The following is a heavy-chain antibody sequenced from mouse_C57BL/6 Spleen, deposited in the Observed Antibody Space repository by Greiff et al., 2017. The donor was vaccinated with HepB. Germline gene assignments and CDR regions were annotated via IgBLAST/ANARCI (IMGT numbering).Heavy chain of an antibody. J-gene: IGHJ4*01. CDR1: GYSFTGYF. V-gene: IGHV1-20*01. CDR2: INPYNGDT. Sequence: EVQLVESGPELVKPGDSVKISCKASGYSFTGYFMNWVMQSHGKSLEWIGRINPYNGDTFYNQKFKGKATLTVDKSSSTAHMELRSLTSEDSAVYYCARGGSYLYYDPSMDYWGQGTSVTVSS. CDR3: ARGGSYLYYDPSMDY. D-gene: IGHD2-4*01.